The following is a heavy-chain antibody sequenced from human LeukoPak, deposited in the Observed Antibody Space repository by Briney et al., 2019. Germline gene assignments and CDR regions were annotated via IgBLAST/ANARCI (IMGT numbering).Heavy chain of an antibody. CDR2: INPSGGST. J-gene: IGHJ4*02. Sequence: ASVKVSCKASGYTFTSYYMHWVRQAPGRGLEWMGIINPSGGSTSYAQKFQGRVTMTRDTSTSTVYMELSSLRSEDTAVYYCARDLAQYYDILTGYYNLDYWGQGTLVTVSS. CDR3: ARDLAQYYDILTGYYNLDY. CDR1: GYTFTSYY. D-gene: IGHD3-9*01. V-gene: IGHV1-46*01.